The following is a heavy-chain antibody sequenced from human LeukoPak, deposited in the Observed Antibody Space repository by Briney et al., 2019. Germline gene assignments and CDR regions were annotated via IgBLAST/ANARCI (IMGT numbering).Heavy chain of an antibody. CDR1: GFTFDDYA. J-gene: IGHJ6*03. D-gene: IGHD1-26*01. V-gene: IGHV3-9*01. Sequence: GGSLRLSSAASGFTFDDYAMHWVRQAPGKGLEWVSGISWNSGSIGYADSVKGRFTISRDNAKNSLYLQMNSLRAEDTALYYCAKDLLPTRYYYMDVWGKGTTVTVSS. CDR3: AKDLLPTRYYYMDV. CDR2: ISWNSGSI.